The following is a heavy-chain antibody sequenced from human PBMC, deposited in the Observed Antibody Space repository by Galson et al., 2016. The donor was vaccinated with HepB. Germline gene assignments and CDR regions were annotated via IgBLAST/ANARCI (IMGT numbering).Heavy chain of an antibody. Sequence: CAISGDNVSSNSAAWNWIRQSPSRGLEWLGRTYYRSKWDNDYGESVKSRITINPDTSKNQFSLQLNSVTPEDTAVYYCARTIPVAGIEGFDIWGQGTMVTVSS. D-gene: IGHD6-19*01. J-gene: IGHJ3*02. CDR3: ARTIPVAGIEGFDI. CDR2: TYYRSKWDN. V-gene: IGHV6-1*01. CDR1: GDNVSSNSAA.